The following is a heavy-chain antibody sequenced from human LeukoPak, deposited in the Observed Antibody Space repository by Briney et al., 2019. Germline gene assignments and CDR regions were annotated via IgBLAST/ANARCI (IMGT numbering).Heavy chain of an antibody. CDR1: GGSFSGYY. CDR3: ARSKRRTVRGVIWFMDV. Sequence: SETLSLTCAVYGGSFSGYYWSWIRQPPGKGLEWIGEINHSGSTNYNPSLKSRVTISVDTSKNQFSLKLSSVTTADTAVYYCARSKRRTVRGVIWFMDVWGKGTTVTVSS. D-gene: IGHD3-10*01. CDR2: INHSGST. V-gene: IGHV4-34*01. J-gene: IGHJ6*03.